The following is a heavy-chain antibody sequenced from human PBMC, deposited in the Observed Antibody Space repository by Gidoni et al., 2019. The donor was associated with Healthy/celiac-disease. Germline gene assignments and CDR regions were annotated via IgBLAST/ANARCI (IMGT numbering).Heavy chain of an antibody. J-gene: IGHJ4*02. V-gene: IGHV6-1*01. CDR3: ARETAVGNINY. CDR1: GDSVSCNSAA. Sequence: VQLQQSGPGLVKPSQTLSLTCTIPGDSVSCNSAAWNWIRQCPSRGLEWLGRTYYRSKWYNDYAVSVKSRRTINPDTSKNQFSRQLNSETPEDTAVYYCARETAVGNINYWGQGTLVTVSS. CDR2: TYYRSKWYN. D-gene: IGHD6-13*01.